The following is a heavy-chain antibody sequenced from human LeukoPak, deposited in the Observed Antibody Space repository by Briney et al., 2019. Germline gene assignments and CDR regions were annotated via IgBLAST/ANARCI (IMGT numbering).Heavy chain of an antibody. CDR2: ISSSSSTI. D-gene: IGHD3-22*01. CDR3: AKDLFITMIVVAPLGY. J-gene: IGHJ4*02. CDR1: GFTFSSYS. V-gene: IGHV3-48*01. Sequence: QPGGSLRLSCAASGFTFSSYSMNWVRQAPGKGLEWVSYISSSSSTIYYADSVKGRFTISRDNAKNSLYLQMNSLRAEDTAVYYCAKDLFITMIVVAPLGYWGQGTLVTVSS.